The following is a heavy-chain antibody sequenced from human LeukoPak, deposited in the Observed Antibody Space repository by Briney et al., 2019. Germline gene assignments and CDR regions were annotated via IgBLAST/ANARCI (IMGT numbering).Heavy chain of an antibody. D-gene: IGHD1-26*01. J-gene: IGHJ4*02. CDR2: IRSKVYSYAT. CDR1: GFTFSGSA. CDR3: SSLSGSYYTLF. Sequence: GGSLRLSCAASGFTFSGSAMHWVRQASGKGLEWVGRIRSKVYSYATEYVASVKGRFTISRDDSKNTAYLQMNSLKTEDTAVYYCSSLSGSYYTLFWGQGTLVTVSS. V-gene: IGHV3-73*01.